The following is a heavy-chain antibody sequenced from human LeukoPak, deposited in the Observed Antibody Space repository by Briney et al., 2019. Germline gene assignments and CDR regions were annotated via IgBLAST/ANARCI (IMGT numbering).Heavy chain of an antibody. CDR2: IYYSGST. J-gene: IGHJ5*02. CDR3: ARHLIIAAAGTGGWFDP. CDR1: GGSISSYY. D-gene: IGHD6-13*01. Sequence: PSETLSLTCTVSGGSISSYYWSWIRQPPGKGLEWIGYIYYSGSTNYNPSLKSRVTISVDTSKNQFSLKLSSVTAADTAVYYCARHLIIAAAGTGGWFDPWGQGTLVTVSS. V-gene: IGHV4-59*08.